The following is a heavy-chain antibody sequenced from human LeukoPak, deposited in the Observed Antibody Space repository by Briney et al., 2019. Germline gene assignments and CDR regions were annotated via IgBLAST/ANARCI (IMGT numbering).Heavy chain of an antibody. J-gene: IGHJ3*02. Sequence: GGSLRLSCAASGFTFSSYSMNWVRQAPGKGLEWVSSISSSSSYIYYADSVKGRFTISRDNAKNSLYLQMNSLRAEDTAVYYCARDCYCSSTSCCSDAFDIWGQGTMVTVSS. D-gene: IGHD2-2*01. V-gene: IGHV3-21*01. CDR2: ISSSSSYI. CDR1: GFTFSSYS. CDR3: ARDCYCSSTSCCSDAFDI.